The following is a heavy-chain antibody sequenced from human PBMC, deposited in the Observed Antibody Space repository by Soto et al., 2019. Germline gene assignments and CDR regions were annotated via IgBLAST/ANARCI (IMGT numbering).Heavy chain of an antibody. D-gene: IGHD6-13*01. Sequence: QVQLVEAGGGVVQPGRSLRLSCASSGFTFSSYAMHWVRQAPGKGLEWVAVISYDGSNKYYADSVKGRFTISRDNSKNTRDLQMNSLRAEDTAVYYCARNLGRLAAAGTVVDYSYGMDVWVQGATVTDSS. J-gene: IGHJ6*02. CDR2: ISYDGSNK. CDR1: GFTFSSYA. V-gene: IGHV3-30-3*01. CDR3: ARNLGRLAAAGTVVDYSYGMDV.